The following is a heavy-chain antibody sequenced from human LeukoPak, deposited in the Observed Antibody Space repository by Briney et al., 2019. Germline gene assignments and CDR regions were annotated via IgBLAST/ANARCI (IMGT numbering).Heavy chain of an antibody. CDR3: TPSLYDILTGSAY. CDR1: GFTFSGSA. J-gene: IGHJ4*02. CDR2: IRSKANSYAT. D-gene: IGHD3-9*01. Sequence: GGSLKLSCAASGFTFSGSAMHWVRQASGKGLEWVGRIRSKANSYATAYAASVKGRFTISRDDSKNTAYLQMNSLKTEDTAVYYCTPSLYDILTGSAYWGQGTLVTVSS. V-gene: IGHV3-73*01.